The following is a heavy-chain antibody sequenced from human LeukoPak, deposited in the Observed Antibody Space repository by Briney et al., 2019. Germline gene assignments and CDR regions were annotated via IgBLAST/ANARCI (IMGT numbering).Heavy chain of an antibody. V-gene: IGHV3-30*18. CDR3: AKGRAMVTGYFDY. CDR1: GFTFSSYG. CDR2: ISYDGSNK. D-gene: IGHD5-18*01. Sequence: GGSLRLSCAASGFTFSSYGMHWVRQAPGKGLEWVAVISYDGSNKYYADSVKGRFTISRDNSKNTLYLQMNSLRAEDTAVYYCAKGRAMVTGYFDYWGQGTLVTVSS. J-gene: IGHJ4*02.